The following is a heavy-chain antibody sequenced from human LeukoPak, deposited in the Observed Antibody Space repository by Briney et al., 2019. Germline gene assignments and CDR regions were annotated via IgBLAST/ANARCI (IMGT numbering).Heavy chain of an antibody. CDR1: GYTFISYG. CDR3: ARGWNGGSLNWLDP. J-gene: IGHJ5*02. Sequence: GASVKVSCKASGYTFISYGVSWVRQAPGQGLEWMGWINPNRGGTNYGQKFQGRVTMTSDTSINTAYMELTRLRPDDTAIYYCARGWNGGSLNWLDPWGQGTLITVAS. D-gene: IGHD1-26*01. CDR2: INPNRGGT. V-gene: IGHV1-2*02.